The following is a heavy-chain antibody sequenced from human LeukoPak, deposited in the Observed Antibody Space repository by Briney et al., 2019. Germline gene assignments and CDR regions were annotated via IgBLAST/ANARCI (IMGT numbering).Heavy chain of an antibody. V-gene: IGHV1-69*06. J-gene: IGHJ4*02. CDR2: VIPIFGTA. CDR3: AREGFGGVQAY. D-gene: IGHD3-16*01. CDR1: GYPFRNYD. Sequence: SVKVSCKTSGYPFRNYDINWVRQAPGQGLEWMGGVIPIFGTAHYAQRFQGRVTITADKSTSTAYMELSRLKSEDTAVYYCAREGFGGVQAYWGQGTLVTVSS.